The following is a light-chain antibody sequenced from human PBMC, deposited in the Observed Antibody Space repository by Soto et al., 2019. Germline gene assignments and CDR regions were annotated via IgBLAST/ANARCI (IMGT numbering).Light chain of an antibody. J-gene: IGLJ3*02. CDR1: SSNIGAGYD. CDR3: QSYDSSLSAWV. Sequence: QSVLTQPPSVSGAPGQRVTISCTGSSSNIGAGYDVHWYQHLPGTAPKLLIYGNNNRPSGVPDRFSGSKSGTSASLAISGLQAEDEADYCCQSYDSSLSAWVFGGGTKLTVL. V-gene: IGLV1-40*01. CDR2: GNN.